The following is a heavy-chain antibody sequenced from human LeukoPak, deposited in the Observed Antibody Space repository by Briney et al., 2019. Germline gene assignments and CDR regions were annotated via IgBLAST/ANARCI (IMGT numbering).Heavy chain of an antibody. Sequence: GGSLRLSCAASGFTFSSYWMSWVRQAPGEGLEWVANIKQDGSEKYYVDSVKGRFTISRDNAKNSLYLQMNSLRAEDTAVYYCARTHYDILTGLDYWGQGTLVTVSS. CDR2: IKQDGSEK. D-gene: IGHD3-9*01. CDR1: GFTFSSYW. V-gene: IGHV3-7*01. J-gene: IGHJ4*02. CDR3: ARTHYDILTGLDY.